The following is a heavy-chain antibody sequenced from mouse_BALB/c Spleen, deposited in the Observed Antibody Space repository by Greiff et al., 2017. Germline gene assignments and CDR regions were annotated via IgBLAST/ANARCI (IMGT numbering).Heavy chain of an antibody. CDR1: GYTFTDYY. J-gene: IGHJ2*01. D-gene: IGHD1-1*01. CDR2: IYPGSGNT. Sequence: QVQLKQSGAELARPGASVKLSCKASGYTFTDYYINWVKQRTGQGLEWIGEIYPGSGNTYYNEKFKGKATLTADKSSSTAYMQLSSLTSEDSAVYFCAKSPFYYGSSLDYWGQGTTLTVSS. CDR3: AKSPFYYGSSLDY. V-gene: IGHV1-77*01.